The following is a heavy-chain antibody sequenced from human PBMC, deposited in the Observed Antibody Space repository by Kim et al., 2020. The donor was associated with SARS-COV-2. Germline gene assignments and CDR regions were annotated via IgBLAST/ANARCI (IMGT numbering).Heavy chain of an antibody. Sequence: DSVKGRFTISRDNSKNTLYLQMNSLRAEDTAVYYCARENSNYDILTGYSNWGQGTLVTVSS. J-gene: IGHJ4*02. D-gene: IGHD3-9*01. V-gene: IGHV3-30*01. CDR3: ARENSNYDILTGYSN.